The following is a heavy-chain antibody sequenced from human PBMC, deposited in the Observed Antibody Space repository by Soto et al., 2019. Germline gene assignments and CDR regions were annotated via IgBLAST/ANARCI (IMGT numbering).Heavy chain of an antibody. J-gene: IGHJ6*02. D-gene: IGHD6-13*01. CDR2: ISAYNGNT. V-gene: IGHV1-18*01. CDR3: ARDKISNYYYGMDV. Sequence: ASVKVSCKGAGYSFTSYGISWVRQATGQGLEWMGWISAYNGNTNYAQKLQGRVTMTTDTSTSTAYMELRSLRSDDTAVYYCARDKISNYYYGMDVWGQGTTVTVSS. CDR1: GYSFTSYG.